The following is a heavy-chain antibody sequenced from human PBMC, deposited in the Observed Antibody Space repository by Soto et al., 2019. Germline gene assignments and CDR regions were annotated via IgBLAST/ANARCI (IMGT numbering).Heavy chain of an antibody. J-gene: IGHJ4*02. CDR3: ASLVGATMPVGYFDY. Sequence: SETLSLTCTVSGYSISSGYYWGWIRQPPGKGLEWIGCIYHSGSTYYNPSLKSRVTISVDTSKNQFSLKLSSVTAADTAVYYCASLVGATMPVGYFDYWGQGTLVTVSS. CDR2: IYHSGST. CDR1: GYSISSGYY. D-gene: IGHD1-26*01. V-gene: IGHV4-38-2*02.